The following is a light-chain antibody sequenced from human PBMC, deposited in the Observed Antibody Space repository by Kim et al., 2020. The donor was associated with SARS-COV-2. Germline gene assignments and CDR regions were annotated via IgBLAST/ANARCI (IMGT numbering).Light chain of an antibody. Sequence: SSELTQDPVVSVALGQTVEITCQGDSLRSDYASWYQQKPGQAPVLVIYAKTTRPSGIPDRFSCSSSRDTASLTITGAQAEDEADYYCSSRDSNNKHLIFGGGTQLTVL. CDR1: SLRSDY. CDR3: SSRDSNNKHLI. J-gene: IGLJ2*01. CDR2: AKT. V-gene: IGLV3-19*01.